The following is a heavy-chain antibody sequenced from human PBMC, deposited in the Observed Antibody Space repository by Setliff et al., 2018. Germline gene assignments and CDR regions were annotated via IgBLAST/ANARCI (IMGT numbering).Heavy chain of an antibody. D-gene: IGHD3-3*01. Sequence: GGSLRLSCAASGFTFSSYGMHWVRQAPGKGLEWVAVIWYDGTNKYYADSVKGRFTISRDNSKNTLYLQMNSLTAGDTAVYYCARSSVVGGYSTTYYFDYMDVWGKGTTVTVSS. J-gene: IGHJ6*03. CDR3: ARSSVVGGYSTTYYFDYMDV. CDR1: GFTFSSYG. V-gene: IGHV3-33*01. CDR2: IWYDGTNK.